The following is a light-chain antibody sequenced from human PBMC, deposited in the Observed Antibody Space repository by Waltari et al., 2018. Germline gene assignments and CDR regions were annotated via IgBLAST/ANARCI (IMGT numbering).Light chain of an antibody. CDR3: QQSSSSPHT. Sequence: DIEMTQSPSSLSASVGDRVTITCRASQAISGYLNWYQQKPGSAPKLLIYAGSSLQSGVPSRFSGSGYGTDFHRTISSLEPEDFASYSCQQSSSSPHTFGGGTKVEMK. CDR1: QAISGY. V-gene: IGKV1-39*01. CDR2: AGS. J-gene: IGKJ4*01.